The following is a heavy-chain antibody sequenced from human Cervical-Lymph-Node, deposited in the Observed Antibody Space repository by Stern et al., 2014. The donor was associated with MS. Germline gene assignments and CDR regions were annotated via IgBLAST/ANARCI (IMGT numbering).Heavy chain of an antibody. V-gene: IGHV3-30*03. Sequence: MQLVESGGAVVQPGRALRLSCAASGFTFSSYGMHWVRQAPGTGLEWVTVISYDGNHKYDAASVKGRFTISRDNSKNTLHLQMNSVTPDDTAIYYCARDYEDTSMLFDHWGQGTLVTVSS. J-gene: IGHJ4*02. CDR3: ARDYEDTSMLFDH. CDR1: GFTFSSYG. CDR2: ISYDGNHK. D-gene: IGHD2-8*01.